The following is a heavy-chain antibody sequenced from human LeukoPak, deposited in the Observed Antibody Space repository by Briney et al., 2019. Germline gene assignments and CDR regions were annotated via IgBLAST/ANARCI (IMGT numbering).Heavy chain of an antibody. J-gene: IGHJ4*02. Sequence: GGSLRLSCAASGLIFSNYNMHWVRQAPGKGLEWVAFIRNDGSNQYYADSVKGRFTISRDNSKNTLYLQMNSLRTEDTAVYYCATRSQPWSYFDDWGQGTLVTVSS. CDR3: ATRSQPWSYFDD. V-gene: IGHV3-30*02. D-gene: IGHD1-14*01. CDR1: GLIFSNYN. CDR2: IRNDGSNQ.